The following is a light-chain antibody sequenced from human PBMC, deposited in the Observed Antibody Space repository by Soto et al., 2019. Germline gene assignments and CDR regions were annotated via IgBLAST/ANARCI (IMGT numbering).Light chain of an antibody. Sequence: DIQMTQSLSSLSASVGDRVAITCRASQNIDNYLNWYQQKPGKAPKLLIYAASSLQSGVPSRFSGSGSGTDFTLTISSLQPEDFATYYCQQSYSTPRTFGQGTKVDIK. J-gene: IGKJ1*01. CDR2: AAS. V-gene: IGKV1-39*01. CDR3: QQSYSTPRT. CDR1: QNIDNY.